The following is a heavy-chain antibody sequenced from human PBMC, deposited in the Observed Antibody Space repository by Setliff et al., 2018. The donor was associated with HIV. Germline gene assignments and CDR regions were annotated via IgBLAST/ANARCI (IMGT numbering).Heavy chain of an antibody. CDR2: ISPYNGNR. J-gene: IGHJ4*02. V-gene: IGHV1-18*01. CDR1: GYTFTSYA. D-gene: IGHD3-9*01. Sequence: GASVKVSCKASGYTFTSYAISWVRQAPGQGLEWMGWISPYNGNRYYAPKLHGRVTMTTDTSTTTAYMELTSLRSDDTAVYYCARTHFDWLLRFDSWGQGTLVTVSS. CDR3: ARTHFDWLLRFDS.